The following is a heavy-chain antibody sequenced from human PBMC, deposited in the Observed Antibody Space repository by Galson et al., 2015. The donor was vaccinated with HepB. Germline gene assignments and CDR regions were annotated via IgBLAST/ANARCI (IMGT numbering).Heavy chain of an antibody. Sequence: SLRLSCAASGFTFSNYDMHWVRQVTGKGLEWVSAIGTAGDTYCPGSVKGRFTISRENAKNSLYLQMNSLRAGDTAVYYCAGALSDGPRRLYYGMDVWGQGTTVTVSS. J-gene: IGHJ6*02. D-gene: IGHD3-16*01. CDR1: GFTFSNYD. CDR2: IGTAGDT. V-gene: IGHV3-13*01. CDR3: AGALSDGPRRLYYGMDV.